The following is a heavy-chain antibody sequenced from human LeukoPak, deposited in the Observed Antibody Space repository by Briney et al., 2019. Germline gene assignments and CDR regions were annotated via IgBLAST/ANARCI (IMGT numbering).Heavy chain of an antibody. Sequence: GGSLRLSCAASGFTFNDYGMNWVCQLPGKGLEWVSGINWNGGGIGYADSVKGRFTISRDNAKNSLYLQMSSLRAEDTALYYCASTTRGYYYYYMDVWGKGTTVTVSS. CDR1: GFTFNDYG. CDR2: INWNGGGI. CDR3: ASTTRGYYYYYMDV. V-gene: IGHV3-20*04. D-gene: IGHD1-1*01. J-gene: IGHJ6*03.